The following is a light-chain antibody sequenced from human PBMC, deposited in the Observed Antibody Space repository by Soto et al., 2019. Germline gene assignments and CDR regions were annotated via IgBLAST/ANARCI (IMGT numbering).Light chain of an antibody. CDR3: SSYTSSSTVV. J-gene: IGLJ2*01. V-gene: IGLV2-14*01. CDR1: SSDVGGYNY. Sequence: QSALTQPASVSGSPGQSITISCTGTSSDVGGYNYVSWHQQHPGKAPKLMIYDVSNRPSGVSNHFSASKSGNTASLTISGLQAEDEANYYCSSYTSSSTVVFGGGTKVTVL. CDR2: DVS.